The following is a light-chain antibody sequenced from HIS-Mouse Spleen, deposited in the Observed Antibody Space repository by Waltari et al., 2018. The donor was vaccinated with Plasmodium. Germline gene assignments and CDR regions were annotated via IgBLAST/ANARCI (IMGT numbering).Light chain of an antibody. V-gene: IGLV3-25*03. Sequence: SYELTQPPSVSVSPGQTARLTCSGDALPKQYANWYQQKPGQAPVLVIYKDSERPSGIPERFSGSSSGTTVTLTISGVQAEDEADYYCQSADSSGTPNWVFGGGTKLTVL. CDR2: KDS. CDR1: ALPKQY. J-gene: IGLJ3*02. CDR3: QSADSSGTPNWV.